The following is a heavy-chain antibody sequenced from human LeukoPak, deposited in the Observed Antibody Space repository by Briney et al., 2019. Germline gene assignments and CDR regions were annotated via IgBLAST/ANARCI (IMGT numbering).Heavy chain of an antibody. V-gene: IGHV3-11*01. J-gene: IGHJ3*02. CDR1: GFTFSDYY. CDR2: ISSSGSTI. Sequence: KPGGSLRLSCAASGFTFSDYYMSWIRQAPGKGLEWVSYISSSGSTIYYADSVKGRFTISRDNAKNSLYLQANSLRAEDTAVYYCAKNYYDRRDAFDIWGQGTMVTVSS. D-gene: IGHD3-22*01. CDR3: AKNYYDRRDAFDI.